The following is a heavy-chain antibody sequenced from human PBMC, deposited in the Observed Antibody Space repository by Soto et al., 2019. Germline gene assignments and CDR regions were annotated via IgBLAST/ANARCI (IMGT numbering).Heavy chain of an antibody. J-gene: IGHJ5*02. Sequence: QVQLVESGGGVVQPGRSLRLSCAASGFTFSNSGMHWVRQAPGKGLEWLAVILYAGNNDFYAHSVKGRFTISRDNSNNTLYLQMNSLRAEDTAVYYCARDIRTNRDTLWSWGQGTLVTVSS. CDR3: ARDIRTNRDTLWS. V-gene: IGHV3-33*01. CDR1: GFTFSNSG. D-gene: IGHD3-10*01. CDR2: ILYAGNND.